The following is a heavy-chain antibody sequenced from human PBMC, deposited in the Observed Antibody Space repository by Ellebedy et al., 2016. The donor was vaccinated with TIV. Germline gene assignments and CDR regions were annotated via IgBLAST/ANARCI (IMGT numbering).Heavy chain of an antibody. V-gene: IGHV5-10-1*01. CDR2: IDPSDSYT. D-gene: IGHD4-17*01. CDR3: VRHLGYADSEIDF. CDR1: GYNFTNYW. Sequence: GESLKISCKGSGYNFTNYWISWVRQMPGKGLEWMGRIDPSDSYTNYSPSFQGHVTISADKSISTAYLQWSSLKASDTAMYYCVRHLGYADSEIDFWGQGTLVSVSS. J-gene: IGHJ4*02.